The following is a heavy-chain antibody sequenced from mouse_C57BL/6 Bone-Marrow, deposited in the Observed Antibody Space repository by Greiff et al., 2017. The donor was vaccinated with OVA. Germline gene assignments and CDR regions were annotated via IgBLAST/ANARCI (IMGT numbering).Heavy chain of an antibody. J-gene: IGHJ3*01. D-gene: IGHD2-4*01. V-gene: IGHV5-9-1*02. Sequence: EVKLVESGEGLVKPGGSLKLSCAASGFTFSSYAMSWVRQTPEKRLEWVAYISSGGDYIYYADTVKGRFTISRDNARNTLYLQMSSLKSEDTAMYYCTRGGYDYEPFAYWGQGTLVTVSA. CDR2: ISSGGDYI. CDR3: TRGGYDYEPFAY. CDR1: GFTFSSYA.